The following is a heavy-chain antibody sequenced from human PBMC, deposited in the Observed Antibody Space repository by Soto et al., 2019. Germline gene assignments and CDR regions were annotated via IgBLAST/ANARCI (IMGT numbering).Heavy chain of an antibody. D-gene: IGHD3-10*01. J-gene: IGHJ6*02. Sequence: ASVKVSCKASGYTFTGYYMHWVRQAPGQGLEWMGWINPNSGGTNYAQKLQGWVTMTRDTSISTAYMELSRLRSDDTAVYYCARDFSQSYGSGRYYYYYGMDVWGQGTTVTVSS. V-gene: IGHV1-2*04. CDR2: INPNSGGT. CDR3: ARDFSQSYGSGRYYYYYGMDV. CDR1: GYTFTGYY.